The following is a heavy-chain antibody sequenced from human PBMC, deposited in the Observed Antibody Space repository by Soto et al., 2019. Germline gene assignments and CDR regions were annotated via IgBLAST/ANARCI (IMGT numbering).Heavy chain of an antibody. Sequence: QVQLQESGPGLVKPSQTLSLTCTVSGGSISSGGYYWSWIRQHPGKGLEWIGYIYYSGSTYYNPSLKSRVTISVDPSKNQFSLKLSSVNAADTAVYYCAGGPYGAGSYRLFDYCGQGTLVTVSS. CDR3: AGGPYGAGSYRLFDY. J-gene: IGHJ4*02. CDR1: GGSISSGGYY. D-gene: IGHD3-10*01. V-gene: IGHV4-31*03. CDR2: IYYSGST.